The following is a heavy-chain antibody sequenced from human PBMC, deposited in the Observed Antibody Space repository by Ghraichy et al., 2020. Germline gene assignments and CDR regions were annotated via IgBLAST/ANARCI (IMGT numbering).Heavy chain of an antibody. Sequence: GGSLRLSCAASGFTFSSYAMSWVRQAPGKGLEWVSAISGSGGSTYYADSVKGRFTISRDNSKNTLYLQMNSLRAEDTAVYYCAKDRFGVRVAGPQGFDYWGQGTLVTVSS. V-gene: IGHV3-23*01. CDR3: AKDRFGVRVAGPQGFDY. J-gene: IGHJ4*02. CDR2: ISGSGGST. D-gene: IGHD6-19*01. CDR1: GFTFSSYA.